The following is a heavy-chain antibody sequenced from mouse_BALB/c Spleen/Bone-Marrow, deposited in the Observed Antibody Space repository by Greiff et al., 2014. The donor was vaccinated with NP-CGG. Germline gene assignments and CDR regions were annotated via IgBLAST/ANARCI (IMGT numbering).Heavy chain of an antibody. Sequence: VQLQQPGAELVKPGASVKLSCTVSGFNIRDTYMHWVKQRPEQGLEWNGRIDPANGNTKYDPKFQGKATITADTSSNTAYLQLGSLTSEDTAVYYCASATTATFYAMDYWGQGTSVTVSS. D-gene: IGHD1-2*01. CDR1: GFNIRDTY. CDR2: IDPANGNT. V-gene: IGHV14-3*02. CDR3: ASATTATFYAMDY. J-gene: IGHJ4*01.